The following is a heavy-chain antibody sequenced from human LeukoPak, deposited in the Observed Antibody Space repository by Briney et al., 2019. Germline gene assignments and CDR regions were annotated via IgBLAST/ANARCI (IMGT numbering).Heavy chain of an antibody. CDR1: GFTFDAYA. J-gene: IGHJ3*02. CDR2: IRGGGAVA. D-gene: IGHD5-18*01. CDR3: AKSSSSYGNDALDI. Sequence: GGSLRLSCAASGFTFDAYAMHWVRQAPGKGLEWVSVIRGGGAVAFYADSVKGRFAISRDNSGNMLYLHLNSLRADDTAVYYCAKSSSSYGNDALDIWGQGTMVTVSS. V-gene: IGHV3-23*01.